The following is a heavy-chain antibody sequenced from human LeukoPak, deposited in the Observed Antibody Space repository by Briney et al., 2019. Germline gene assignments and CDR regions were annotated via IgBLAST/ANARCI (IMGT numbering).Heavy chain of an antibody. D-gene: IGHD3-3*01. V-gene: IGHV4-38-2*01. CDR1: GGSFSGYY. CDR3: INYDFWSGYFL. CDR2: IYHSGST. J-gene: IGHJ4*02. Sequence: SETLSLTCAVYGGSFSGYYWGWIRQPPGKGLEWIASIYHSGSTYYNPSLKNRVTISVDTSKNQFSLKLSSVTAADTAVYYCINYDFWSGYFLWGQGTLVTVSS.